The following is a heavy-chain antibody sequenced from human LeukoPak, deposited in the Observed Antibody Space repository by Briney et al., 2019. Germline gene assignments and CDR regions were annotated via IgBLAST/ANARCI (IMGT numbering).Heavy chain of an antibody. V-gene: IGHV4-59*01. Sequence: SETLSLTCTVSGDSISSYYWNWIRQPPGEGLEWIGYIYYSGSTNYNPSLKSRVTISVDTSKNQFSLKLSSVTAADTALYYCARSSSLAARPSYYHGMDVWGQGTTVTVSS. CDR3: ARSSSLAARPSYYHGMDV. CDR2: IYYSGST. CDR1: GDSISSYY. D-gene: IGHD6-6*01. J-gene: IGHJ6*02.